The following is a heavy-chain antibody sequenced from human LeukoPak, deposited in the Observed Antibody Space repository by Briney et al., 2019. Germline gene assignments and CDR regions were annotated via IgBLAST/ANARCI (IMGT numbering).Heavy chain of an antibody. CDR2: IYTSGST. CDR3: ARRSRVVLRDAFDI. CDR1: GGSISSGSYY. D-gene: IGHD2-15*01. V-gene: IGHV4-61*02. J-gene: IGHJ3*02. Sequence: PSETLSLTCTVSGGSISSGSYYWSWIRQPAGKGLEWIGRIYTSGSTNYNPSLKSRVTMSIDTSKNQFSLKLTSVTAADTAVYYCARRSRVVLRDAFDIWGPGTMVSVSS.